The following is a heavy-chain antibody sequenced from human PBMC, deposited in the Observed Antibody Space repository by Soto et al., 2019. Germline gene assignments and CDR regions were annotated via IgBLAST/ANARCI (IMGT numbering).Heavy chain of an antibody. CDR1: GYTFTSYY. Sequence: ASVKVSCKASGYTFTSYYMHWVRQAPGQGLEWMGIINPSGGSTSYAQKFQGRVTMTRDTSTSTVYMELSSLRAEDTAVYYCAKDPLLAAAGTYEYFQHWGQGTLVTVSS. CDR2: INPSGGST. V-gene: IGHV1-46*01. J-gene: IGHJ1*01. CDR3: AKDPLLAAAGTYEYFQH. D-gene: IGHD6-13*01.